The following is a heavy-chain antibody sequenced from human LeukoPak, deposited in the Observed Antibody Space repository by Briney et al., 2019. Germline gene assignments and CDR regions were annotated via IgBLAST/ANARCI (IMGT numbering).Heavy chain of an antibody. CDR3: AGPRGYSYGRFDY. D-gene: IGHD5-18*01. CDR1: GGSFSGYY. CDR2: INHSGST. J-gene: IGHJ4*02. V-gene: IGHV4-34*01. Sequence: SETLSLTCAVYGGSFSGYYWSWIRQPPGKGLEWIGEINHSGSTNYNPSLKSRVTISVDTSKNRFSLKLSSVTAADTAVYYCAGPRGYSYGRFDYWGQGTLVTVSS.